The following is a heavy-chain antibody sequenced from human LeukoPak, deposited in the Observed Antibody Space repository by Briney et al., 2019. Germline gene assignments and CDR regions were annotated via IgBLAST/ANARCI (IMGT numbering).Heavy chain of an antibody. CDR2: ISSSGSTI. D-gene: IGHD1-26*01. V-gene: IGHV3-11*01. J-gene: IGHJ3*02. Sequence: PGGSLRLSCAASGFTFSDYSMSWIRQAPGKRLDWISYISSSGSTIYYADSVKGRFTISRDNTKNSLYLQMNSLRAEDTAVYYCARGGSYPNDPFDIWGQGTMVTVTS. CDR1: GFTFSDYS. CDR3: ARGGSYPNDPFDI.